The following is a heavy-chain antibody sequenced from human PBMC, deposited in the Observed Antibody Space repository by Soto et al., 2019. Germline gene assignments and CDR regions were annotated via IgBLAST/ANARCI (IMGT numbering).Heavy chain of an antibody. CDR3: ARESRGYEDY. V-gene: IGHV1-18*01. CDR2: TSGNNDKK. J-gene: IGHJ4*02. CDR1: GYTFSTYG. D-gene: IGHD5-12*01. Sequence: QVQLVQSGAEVTKPGASVKVSCKASGYTFSTYGISWVRQDPGQGLEWMGWTSGNNDKKNYSQKFNGRVTMTTDTSTNTAYLELRSLSTDDTALYYCARESRGYEDYWGQGTLVIVSS.